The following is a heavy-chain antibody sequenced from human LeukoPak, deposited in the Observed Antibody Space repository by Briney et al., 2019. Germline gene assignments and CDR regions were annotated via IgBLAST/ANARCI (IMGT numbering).Heavy chain of an antibody. CDR2: IYYSGST. V-gene: IGHV4-59*01. D-gene: IGHD2-15*01. J-gene: IGHJ4*02. CDR1: GGSISSYY. CDR3: ARDYPNCSGGRCYGD. Sequence: PSETLSLTCTVSGGSISSYYWSWIRQPPGKGLEWIGYIYYSGSTNYNPSLKSRVTISVDTSKNQLSLKLSPVTAADTAVYYCARDYPNCSGGRCYGDWGQGTLVTVSS.